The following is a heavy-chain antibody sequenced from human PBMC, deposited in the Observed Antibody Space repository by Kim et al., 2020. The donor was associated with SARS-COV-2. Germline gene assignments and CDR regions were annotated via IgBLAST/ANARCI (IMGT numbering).Heavy chain of an antibody. D-gene: IGHD6-19*01. Sequence: YADSVKGRFTISRDNSKNTLYLQMNSLRAEDTAVYYCARVQQWLVRAFDIWGQGTMVTVSS. CDR3: ARVQQWLVRAFDI. V-gene: IGHV3-30*01. J-gene: IGHJ3*02.